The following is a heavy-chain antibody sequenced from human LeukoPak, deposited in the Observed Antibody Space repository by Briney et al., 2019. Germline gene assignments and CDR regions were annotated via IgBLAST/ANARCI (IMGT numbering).Heavy chain of an antibody. CDR3: AKDILQPAALTPGFDY. CDR1: GFTFSSYA. V-gene: IGHV3-23*01. Sequence: GGSLRLSCAASGFTFSSYAMSWVRQAPGKGLEWVSAISGSGGSTYYADSVKGRFTISRDNSKTTLYLQMNSLRAEDTAVYYCAKDILQPAALTPGFDYWGQGTLVTVSS. J-gene: IGHJ4*02. CDR2: ISGSGGST. D-gene: IGHD2-2*01.